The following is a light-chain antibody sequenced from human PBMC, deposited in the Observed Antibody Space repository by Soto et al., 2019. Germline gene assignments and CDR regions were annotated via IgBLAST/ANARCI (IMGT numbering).Light chain of an antibody. V-gene: IGKV3-20*01. CDR1: QSFSSNY. CDR3: QQYGSSPPRLT. CDR2: GAS. Sequence: EIALTQSPGTLSLSPGERATLSCRASQSFSSNYLAWYQQKPGQAPRLLIYGASSRATGIPDRFSGSGCGTDFTLTISRLEPEDFAVYYCQQYGSSPPRLTFGGGTKVDIK. J-gene: IGKJ4*01.